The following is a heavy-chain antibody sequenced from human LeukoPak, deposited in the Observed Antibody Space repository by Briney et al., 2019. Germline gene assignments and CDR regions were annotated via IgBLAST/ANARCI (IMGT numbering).Heavy chain of an antibody. J-gene: IGHJ4*02. V-gene: IGHV3-23*01. CDR3: AKISTPIPAAGAMDN. D-gene: IGHD6-13*01. CDR1: GFTFRSYA. Sequence: GGSLRLSCAASGFTFRSYAMSWVRQAPGRGLEWVSSISGGGGGTYYANSVKGRFTISRDNSKSTLYLQMNGLRAEDTVVYYCAKISTPIPAAGAMDNWGQGTLVTVSS. CDR2: ISGGGGGT.